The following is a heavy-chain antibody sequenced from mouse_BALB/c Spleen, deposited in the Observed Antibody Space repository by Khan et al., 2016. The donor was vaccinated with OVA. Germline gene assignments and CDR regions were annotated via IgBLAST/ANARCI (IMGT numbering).Heavy chain of an antibody. CDR1: GYSITSHYS. CDR3: ASGEGMDY. CDR2: ITYSGIT. J-gene: IGHJ4*01. Sequence: EVQLQESGPGLVKPSQSLSLTCTVIGYSITSHYSWNWIRQFPGNKLEWMAYITYSGITAYNPSLKSRISITRDTSKNTFFLQLNSVTTEDTATYFYASGEGMDYWGQGTSVTVSA. V-gene: IGHV3-2*02.